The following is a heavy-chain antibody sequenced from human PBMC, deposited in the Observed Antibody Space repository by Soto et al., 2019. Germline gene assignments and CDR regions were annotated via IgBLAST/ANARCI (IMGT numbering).Heavy chain of an antibody. CDR2: TYYRSKWYY. D-gene: IGHD1-26*01. CDR3: ARGEQYSGRIFDY. V-gene: IGHV6-1*01. CDR1: GDSVSSNSSG. Sequence: SQTRSLTGAITGDSVSSNSSGWSCVSQSPSRGLEWLGRTYYRSKWYYEYAVSVRGRITINPDTSKNQYSLQLNSVTPEDTAVYFCARGEQYSGRIFDYWGQGTLVTVSS. J-gene: IGHJ4*01.